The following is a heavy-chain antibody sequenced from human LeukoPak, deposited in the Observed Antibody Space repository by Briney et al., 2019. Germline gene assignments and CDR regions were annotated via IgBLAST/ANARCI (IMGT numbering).Heavy chain of an antibody. CDR1: GFTFSSYG. Sequence: GRSLRLSCAASGFTFSSYGMHWVRQAPGKGLEWVAVIWYDGSNKYYADSVKGRFTISRDNSKNTLYLQMNSLRVEDTAVYYCARDFGEYGDAYYFDYWGQGTLVTVSS. CDR2: IWYDGSNK. CDR3: ARDFGEYGDAYYFDY. V-gene: IGHV3-33*01. J-gene: IGHJ4*02. D-gene: IGHD4-17*01.